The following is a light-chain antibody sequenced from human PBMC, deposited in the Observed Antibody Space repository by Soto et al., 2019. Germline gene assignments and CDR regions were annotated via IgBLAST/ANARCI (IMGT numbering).Light chain of an antibody. V-gene: IGKV1-12*01. CDR3: QQAHSFPWT. J-gene: IGKJ1*01. CDR1: QGVSSR. CDR2: VAS. Sequence: DIQMTQSPSSVSASVGDTVAITCRASQGVSSRLAWYQQKPGTAPKVLISVASSLQSGVPSRFSGSGSGTDFTLTISSLQPEDFATYYCQQAHSFPWTFGQGTKLEIK.